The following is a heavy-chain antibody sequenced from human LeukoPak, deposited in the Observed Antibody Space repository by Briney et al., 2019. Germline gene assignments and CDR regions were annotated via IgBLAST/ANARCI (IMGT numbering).Heavy chain of an antibody. J-gene: IGHJ3*02. D-gene: IGHD3-22*01. CDR1: GGTFSSYA. CDR2: IIPIFGTA. CDR3: ARDIWYYYDSSGYQGAFDI. V-gene: IGHV1-69*05. Sequence: ASVKASCKASGGTFSSYAISWVRQAPGQGLEWMGRIIPIFGTANYAQKFQGRVTITTDESTSTAYMELSSLRSEDTAVYYCARDIWYYYDSSGYQGAFDIWGQGTMVTVSS.